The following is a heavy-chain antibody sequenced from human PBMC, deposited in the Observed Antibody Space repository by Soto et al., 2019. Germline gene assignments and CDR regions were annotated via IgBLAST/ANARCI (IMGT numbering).Heavy chain of an antibody. CDR3: ARYHPALKAFEI. Sequence: ASVKVSCKASGGTFSSYAISWVRQAPGQGLEWMGGIIPIFGTANYAQKFQGRVTITADKSTSTAYMELSSLRSEETAVYYCARYHPALKAFEIWGQGTMFTVSS. CDR1: GGTFSSYA. CDR2: IIPIFGTA. J-gene: IGHJ3*02. V-gene: IGHV1-69*06.